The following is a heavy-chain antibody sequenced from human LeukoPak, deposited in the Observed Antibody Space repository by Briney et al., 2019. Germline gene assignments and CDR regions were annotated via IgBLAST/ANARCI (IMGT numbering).Heavy chain of an antibody. V-gene: IGHV1-18*01. D-gene: IGHD6-19*01. Sequence: ASVKVSCKASGYTFTSYGISWVRQAPGQGLEWMGWISAYNGNTNYAQKLQGRVTMTTDTSTSTAYMELRSLRSDDTAVYYCARVYSSGWYWGSYYYYGMDVWGQGTTVTVSS. CDR3: ARVYSSGWYWGSYYYYGMDV. J-gene: IGHJ6*02. CDR2: ISAYNGNT. CDR1: GYTFTSYG.